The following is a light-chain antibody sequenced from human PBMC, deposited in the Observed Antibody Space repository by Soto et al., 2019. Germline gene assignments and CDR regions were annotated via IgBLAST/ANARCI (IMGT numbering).Light chain of an antibody. V-gene: IGKV3-11*01. J-gene: IGKJ4*01. CDR3: QQRNSWPLT. CDR1: QNVGGY. CDR2: DAS. Sequence: EIVLTQSPATLSLTPGERATLSCRASQNVGGYLAWYQQKPGQAPRLLISDASNRAAGIPARFSGIGSGTDFTLTISSLEPEDFAVYYCQQRNSWPLTFGGGTKVEIK.